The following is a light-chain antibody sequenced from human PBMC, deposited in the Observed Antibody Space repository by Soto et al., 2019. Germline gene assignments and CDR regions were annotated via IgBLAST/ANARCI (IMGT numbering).Light chain of an antibody. CDR3: QQRSNWPIT. V-gene: IGKV3D-20*02. Sequence: EIVLTQSPATLSLSPGDRATLSCRASQSVSSSYLAWYQQQPGQAPRLLIYGASIRATGIPDRISGSGSGTYFTLTISILEPEDFAIYYCQQRSNWPITFGQGTRLEIK. CDR2: GAS. J-gene: IGKJ5*01. CDR1: QSVSSSY.